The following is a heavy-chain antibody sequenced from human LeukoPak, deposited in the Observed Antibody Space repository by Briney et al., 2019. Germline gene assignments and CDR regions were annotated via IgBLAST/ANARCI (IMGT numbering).Heavy chain of an antibody. CDR1: GGSISSYY. CDR2: IYYRGTT. Sequence: SETLSLTCTFSGGSISSYYWSWIRQPPGKALEWIGCIYYRGTTNYNPSLKSRVTISVDTSKNQFSLRLSSVTAADTAVYYCARGPGGSGTRPPYTFYYGMDVWGQGTTVTVSS. V-gene: IGHV4-59*08. D-gene: IGHD3-10*01. CDR3: ARGPGGSGTRPPYTFYYGMDV. J-gene: IGHJ6*02.